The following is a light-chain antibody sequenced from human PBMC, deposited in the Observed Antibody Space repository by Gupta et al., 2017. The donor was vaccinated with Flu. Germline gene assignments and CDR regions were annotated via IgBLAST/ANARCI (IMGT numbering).Light chain of an antibody. Sequence: DIQMTQSPSSLSASVGDRVTITCRASQSISSYLNWYQQKPGKAPKLLIYAASSLQSGVPSRFSGRGSGTDFTLTISSLQPEDFATYYCQQCDSTPKTFGHGTNVELK. V-gene: IGKV1-39*01. CDR3: QQCDSTPKT. CDR2: AAS. CDR1: QSISSY. J-gene: IGKJ3*01.